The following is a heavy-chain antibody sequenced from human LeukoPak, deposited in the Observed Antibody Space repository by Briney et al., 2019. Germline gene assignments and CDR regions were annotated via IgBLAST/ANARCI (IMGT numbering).Heavy chain of an antibody. V-gene: IGHV1-24*01. Sequence: ASVKVSCKVSGYTLTELSMHWVRQAPGKGLEWMGGFDPEDGETIYAQKFQGRVTMTEDTSTDTAYMELSSLRSEDTAVYYCATVLYNWNDAGYAFDIWGQGTMVTVSS. CDR2: FDPEDGET. D-gene: IGHD1-20*01. J-gene: IGHJ3*02. CDR1: GYTLTELS. CDR3: ATVLYNWNDAGYAFDI.